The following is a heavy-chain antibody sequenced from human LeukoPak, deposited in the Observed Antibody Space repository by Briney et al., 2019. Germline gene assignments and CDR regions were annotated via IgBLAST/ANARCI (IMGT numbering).Heavy chain of an antibody. J-gene: IGHJ1*01. CDR1: GFTFSSYA. Sequence: GASLRLSCAASGFTFSSYAMSWVRQAPGRGLEWVSGISGSGGSTYYADSAKGRFTISRDNSKNTLYLQMNSLRAEDTAVYYCAKANGYCSSTSCYYFWYFQHWGQGTLVTVSS. CDR2: ISGSGGST. V-gene: IGHV3-23*01. CDR3: AKANGYCSSTSCYYFWYFQH. D-gene: IGHD2-2*01.